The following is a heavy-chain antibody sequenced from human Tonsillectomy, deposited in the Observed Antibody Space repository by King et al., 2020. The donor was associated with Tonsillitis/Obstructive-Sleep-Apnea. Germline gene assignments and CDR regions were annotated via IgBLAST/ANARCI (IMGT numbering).Heavy chain of an antibody. V-gene: IGHV1-24*01. CDR3: ATDRPYCSSTSCPHAFDI. CDR2: FDPEDGET. CDR1: GYTLTELS. J-gene: IGHJ3*02. Sequence: QLVQSGAEVKKPWASVKVSCKVSGYTLTELSMHWVRQAPGKGLEWMGGFDPEDGETIYAQKFQGRVTMTEDTSTDTAYMELSSLRSEDTAVYYCATDRPYCSSTSCPHAFDIWGQGTMVTVSS. D-gene: IGHD2-2*01.